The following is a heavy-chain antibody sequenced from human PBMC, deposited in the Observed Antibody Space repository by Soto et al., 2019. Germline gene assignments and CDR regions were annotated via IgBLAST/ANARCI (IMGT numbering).Heavy chain of an antibody. CDR3: ARGRLGAGGCDY. D-gene: IGHD3-16*01. V-gene: IGHV4-59*01. J-gene: IGHJ4*02. CDR2: IYYSGIT. CDR1: GGSISSYC. Sequence: SETLSLTCTVSGGSISSYCWSWIRQPPGKGLEWIGYIYYSGITNYNPSLNSRVTISVDTPKTQFSLKLSSVTAADTAVYYCARGRLGAGGCDYWGQGTLVTVSS.